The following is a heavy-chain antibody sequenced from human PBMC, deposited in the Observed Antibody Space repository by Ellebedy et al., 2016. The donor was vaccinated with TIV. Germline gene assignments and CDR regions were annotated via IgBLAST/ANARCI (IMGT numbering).Heavy chain of an antibody. D-gene: IGHD4-17*01. CDR1: GYTFTSYG. CDR3: ARGGRWTTVTTTLWY. CDR2: ISAYNGNT. J-gene: IGHJ4*02. Sequence: AASVKVSCKASGYTFTSYGISWVRQAPGQGLEWMGWISAYNGNTNYAQKLQGRVTMTTDTSTSTAYMELRSLRSDDTAMYYCARGGRWTTVTTTLWYWGQGTLVTVSS. V-gene: IGHV1-18*04.